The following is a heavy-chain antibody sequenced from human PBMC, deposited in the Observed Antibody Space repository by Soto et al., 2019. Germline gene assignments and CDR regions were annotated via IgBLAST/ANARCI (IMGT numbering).Heavy chain of an antibody. CDR1: GFTFDDYA. CDR2: ISWNSGQL. Sequence: EVQLVESGGGLVQPDRSLRLSCVASGFTFDDYAMHWVRQAPGKGLEWVSAISWNSGQLDYADSVRGRFTISRDNAKNSLYLQMNSLRPEDTALYYCATDKSTGEYSYYRYMDVWGKGTTVTVSS. D-gene: IGHD4-17*01. V-gene: IGHV3-9*01. J-gene: IGHJ6*03. CDR3: ATDKSTGEYSYYRYMDV.